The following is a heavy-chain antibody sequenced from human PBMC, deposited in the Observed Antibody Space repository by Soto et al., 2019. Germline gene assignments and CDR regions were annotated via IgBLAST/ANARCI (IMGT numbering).Heavy chain of an antibody. CDR1: GFTFSTYG. CDR2: MSHDGSHK. J-gene: IGHJ6*01. D-gene: IGHD6-19*01. V-gene: IGHV3-30*03. Sequence: QVQLVESGGGVVQAGGSLGLSCTASGFTFSTYGMHWVRQAPGKGPEWVAVMSHDGSHKAFLDSVKGRFIISRDNSKNTLYLQMSSLRPDDAAVYYCARRSRGGWDHYYYGMDVWGRGPAVVVSS. CDR3: ARRSRGGWDHYYYGMDV.